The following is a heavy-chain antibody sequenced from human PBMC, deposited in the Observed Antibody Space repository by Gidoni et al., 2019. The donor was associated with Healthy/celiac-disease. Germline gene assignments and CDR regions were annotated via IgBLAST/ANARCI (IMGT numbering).Heavy chain of an antibody. V-gene: IGHV3-30*03. CDR3: ARDSPPIAARWGGMDV. CDR2: ISYDGSNK. Sequence: QVQLVESGGGVVQPGRSLRLSCAGYGFTFSSYGMYWVRQAPGKGLEWVAVISYDGSNKYYADSVKGRFTISRDNSKNTLYLQMNSLRAEDTAVYYCARDSPPIAARWGGMDVWGQGTTVTVSS. J-gene: IGHJ6*02. CDR1: GFTFSSYG. D-gene: IGHD6-6*01.